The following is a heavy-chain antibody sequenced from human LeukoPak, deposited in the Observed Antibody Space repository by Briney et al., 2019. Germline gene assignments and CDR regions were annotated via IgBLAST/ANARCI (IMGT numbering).Heavy chain of an antibody. CDR2: ISWNSGSI. CDR3: AKDRFGGYSGYDYGFDY. CDR1: GFTFDDYA. Sequence: GGSLRLSCAASGFTFDDYAMHWVRQAPGKGLEWVSGISWNSGSIGYADSVKGRFTISRDNAKNSLYLRMNSLRAEDTALYYCAKDRFGGYSGYDYGFDYWGQGTLVTVSS. J-gene: IGHJ4*02. V-gene: IGHV3-9*01. D-gene: IGHD5-12*01.